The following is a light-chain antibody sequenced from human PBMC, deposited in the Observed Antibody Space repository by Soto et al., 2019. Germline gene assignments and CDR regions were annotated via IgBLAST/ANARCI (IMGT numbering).Light chain of an antibody. Sequence: QSVLTQPASVSGSPGQSITISCTGTSSDVGGYNYVSWYQQHPGKAPKLMIYDVSNRPSGVSNRSSGSKSGNTASLTISGLQAEDEGDYYCSSYTSSSTLVVFGGGTKLTVL. J-gene: IGLJ2*01. V-gene: IGLV2-14*01. CDR1: SSDVGGYNY. CDR3: SSYTSSSTLVV. CDR2: DVS.